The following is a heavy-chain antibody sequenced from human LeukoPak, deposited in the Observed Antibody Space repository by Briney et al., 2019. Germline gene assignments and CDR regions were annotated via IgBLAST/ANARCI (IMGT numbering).Heavy chain of an antibody. D-gene: IGHD2-8*02. CDR2: IYPGDSDT. J-gene: IGHJ4*02. CDR1: GYSFTTHW. CDR3: AAGSYWYYFDY. V-gene: IGHV5-51*01. Sequence: GESLKISCKGSGYSFTTHWIGWVRQMPGKGLEWMGIIYPGDSDTKYSPSFQGQVTISADKSINTAYLHWSSLEASDTAMYYCAAGSYWYYFDYWGQGSLVTVSS.